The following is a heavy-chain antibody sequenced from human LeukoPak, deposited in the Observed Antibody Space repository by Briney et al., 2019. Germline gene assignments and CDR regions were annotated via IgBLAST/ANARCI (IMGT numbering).Heavy chain of an antibody. Sequence: TSETLSLTCAVYGGSFSGYYWSWIRQPPGKGLEWIGEINHSGSTNYNPSLKSRVTISVDTSKNQFSLKLSSVTAADTAVYYCATVVRGVTSVNWFDPWGQGTLVTVSS. CDR3: ATVVRGVTSVNWFDP. J-gene: IGHJ5*02. CDR1: GGSFSGYY. CDR2: INHSGST. V-gene: IGHV4-34*01. D-gene: IGHD3-10*01.